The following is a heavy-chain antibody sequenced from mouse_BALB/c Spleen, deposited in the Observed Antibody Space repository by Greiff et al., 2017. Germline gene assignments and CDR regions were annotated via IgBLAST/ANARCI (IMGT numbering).Heavy chain of an antibody. CDR2: IRNKANGYTT. Sequence: EVKLMESGGGLVQPGGSLRLSCATSGFTFTDYYMSWVRQPPGKALEWLGFIRNKANGYTTEYSASVKGRFTISRDNSQSNLYLQMNTLRAEDSATYYCARDTYYYAMDYWGQGTSVTVSS. CDR1: GFTFTDYY. V-gene: IGHV7-3*02. J-gene: IGHJ4*01. CDR3: ARDTYYYAMDY.